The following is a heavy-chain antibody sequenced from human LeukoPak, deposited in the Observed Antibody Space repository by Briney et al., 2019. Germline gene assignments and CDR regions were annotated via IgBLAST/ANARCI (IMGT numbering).Heavy chain of an antibody. CDR1: GGSISSSSYY. CDR3: ARHYCSSTSCYYPRFDP. V-gene: IGHV4-39*01. CDR2: IYYSGST. D-gene: IGHD2-2*01. J-gene: IGHJ5*02. Sequence: PSETLSLTCTVSGGSISSSSYYWGWIRQPPGKGLEWIGSIYYSGSTYYNPSLKSRVTISVDTSKNQFSLKLSSVTAADTAVYYCARHYCSSTSCYYPRFDPWGQGTLVTVSS.